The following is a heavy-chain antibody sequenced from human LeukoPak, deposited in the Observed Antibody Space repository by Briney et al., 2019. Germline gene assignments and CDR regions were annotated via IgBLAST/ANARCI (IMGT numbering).Heavy chain of an antibody. V-gene: IGHV1-2*02. CDR3: ARNPSGSWTESWFDP. CDR2: INPNSGGT. Sequence: ASVKVSCKXSGYTFTGYYMHWVRQAPGQGLEGMGWINPNSGGTNYSQKFQGRVTMTRDTSISTAYMELSRLRSDDTAVYYCARNPSGSWTESWFDPWGQGTLVTVSS. J-gene: IGHJ5*02. D-gene: IGHD6-13*01. CDR1: GYTFTGYY.